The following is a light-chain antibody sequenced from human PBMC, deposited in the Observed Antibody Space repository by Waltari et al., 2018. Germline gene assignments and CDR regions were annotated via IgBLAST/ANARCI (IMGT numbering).Light chain of an antibody. CDR1: QSVLYSSNNKTY. V-gene: IGKV4-1*01. Sequence: DIVMTQSPDSLAVSLGARATINCKSSQSVLYSSNNKTYLAWYQQKPGQPPKLLIYWASTRESGVPDRFSGSGSGTDFTLTISSLQAEDVAVYYCQQYYSTPWTFGQGTKVEIK. CDR3: QQYYSTPWT. J-gene: IGKJ1*01. CDR2: WAS.